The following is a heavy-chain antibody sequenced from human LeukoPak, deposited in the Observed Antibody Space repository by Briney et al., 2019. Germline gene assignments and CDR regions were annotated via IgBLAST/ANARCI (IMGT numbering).Heavy chain of an antibody. CDR1: GGSISTYY. CDR3: ASLGSDNTMVREA. J-gene: IGHJ5*02. Sequence: PSETLSLTCTVSGGSISTYYWSWIRQPPGKGLEWIAYVYYSGHTSYNPSLKSRVTISVDTSKNQFSLKLSSVTAADTAVYYCASLGSDNTMVREAWGPGTLVTVSS. CDR2: VYYSGHT. V-gene: IGHV4-59*12. D-gene: IGHD3-10*01.